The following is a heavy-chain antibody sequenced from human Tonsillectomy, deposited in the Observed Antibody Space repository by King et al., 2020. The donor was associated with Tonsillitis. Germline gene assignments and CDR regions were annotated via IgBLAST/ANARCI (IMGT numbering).Heavy chain of an antibody. D-gene: IGHD3-16*01. Sequence: ITLKESGPTLAKPTQTLTLTCTFSGFSLTTSGVAVGWIRQPPGKALEWLALIYWNDDKSYSPSLKSRLTITKDTSKKQVVLKMTHVDPVDTATYYCADRSVGGPFDDWSEGTLVAVPS. J-gene: IGHJ4*02. CDR1: GFSLTTSGVA. CDR2: IYWNDDK. CDR3: ADRSVGGPFDD. V-gene: IGHV2-5*01.